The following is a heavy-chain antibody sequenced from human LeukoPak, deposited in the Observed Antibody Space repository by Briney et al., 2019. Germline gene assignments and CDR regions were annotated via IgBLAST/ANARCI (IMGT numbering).Heavy chain of an antibody. CDR3: ARDYCADYGDYVGYYYGMDV. D-gene: IGHD4-17*01. CDR2: ISSSSSYI. J-gene: IGHJ6*02. Sequence: GGSLRLSCAASGFTFSSYSMNWVRQAPGKGLEWVSSISSSSSYIYYADSVKGRFTISRDNAKNSLYLQMNSLRAEDTAVYYCARDYCADYGDYVGYYYGMDVWGQGTTVTVSS. CDR1: GFTFSSYS. V-gene: IGHV3-21*01.